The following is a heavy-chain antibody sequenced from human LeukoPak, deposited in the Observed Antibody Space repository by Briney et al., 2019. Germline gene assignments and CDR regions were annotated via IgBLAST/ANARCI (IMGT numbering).Heavy chain of an antibody. D-gene: IGHD1-14*01. Sequence: PSETLSLTCTVSGGSISSYYWSWIRQPPGKGLEWIGYIYYSGSTNYNPSLKSRVTISVDTSKNQFSLKLSSVTAADTAVYYCAREGATGRRIDYWGQGTLVTVSS. CDR1: GGSISSYY. CDR2: IYYSGST. CDR3: AREGATGRRIDY. J-gene: IGHJ4*02. V-gene: IGHV4-59*01.